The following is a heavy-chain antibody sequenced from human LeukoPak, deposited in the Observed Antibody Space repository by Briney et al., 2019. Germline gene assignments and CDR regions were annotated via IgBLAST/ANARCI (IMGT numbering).Heavy chain of an antibody. D-gene: IGHD2-15*01. CDR2: INHSGST. V-gene: IGHV4-34*01. CDR1: GGSFSGYY. CDR3: ASGVMVAGLFRTWFDL. J-gene: IGHJ5*02. Sequence: PSETLSLTCAVYGGSFSGYYWSWIRQPPGKGLEWIGEINHSGSTNYNPSLKSRVTISVDTSKNQFSLKLSSVTAADTAVYYCASGVMVAGLFRTWFDLYGQGTLVPVS.